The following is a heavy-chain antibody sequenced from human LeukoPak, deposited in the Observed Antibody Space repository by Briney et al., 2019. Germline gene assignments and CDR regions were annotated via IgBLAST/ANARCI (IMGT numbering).Heavy chain of an antibody. CDR1: GGSISSYY. D-gene: IGHD3-22*01. V-gene: IGHV4-59*01. Sequence: SETLSLTCSVSGGSISSYYWSWIRQPPGKGLEWIGYIHYSGSANYNPSLKSRVTISVDTSKNQFSLKLSSVTAADTAVYYCARDDSTGLEGVWGQGTLVTVSS. CDR3: ARDDSTGLEGV. J-gene: IGHJ4*02. CDR2: IHYSGSA.